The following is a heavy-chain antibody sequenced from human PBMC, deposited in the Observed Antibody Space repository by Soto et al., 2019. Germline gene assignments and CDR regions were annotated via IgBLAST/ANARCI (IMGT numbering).Heavy chain of an antibody. Sequence: QVQLQESGPGLVKPSETLSLTCAVSGDSISSYYCMWIRQPPGKGLESIGYLYYGRSANYNPSLTSRVTLSVDSSTNPCSLTLSSLTAADTAVYYCALRSMAVVPEYWGQGTLVPVSS. CDR3: ALRSMAVVPEY. V-gene: IGHV4-59*01. CDR1: GDSISSYY. D-gene: IGHD3-22*01. CDR2: LYYGRSA. J-gene: IGHJ4*02.